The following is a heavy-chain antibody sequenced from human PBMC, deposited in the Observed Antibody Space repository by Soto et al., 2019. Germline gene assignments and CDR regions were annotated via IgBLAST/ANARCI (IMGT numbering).Heavy chain of an antibody. V-gene: IGHV3-21*01. CDR3: AIHCSGGSCYSADY. CDR2: ISSSSSYI. D-gene: IGHD2-15*01. CDR1: GFTFSSYS. J-gene: IGHJ4*02. Sequence: EVQLVESGGGLVKPGGSLRLSCAASGFTFSSYSMNWVRQAPGKGLEWVSSISSSSSYIYYADSVKGRFTISRDNAKNSLYLQMNSLRAEDTAVYYCAIHCSGGSCYSADYWGQGTLVTVSS.